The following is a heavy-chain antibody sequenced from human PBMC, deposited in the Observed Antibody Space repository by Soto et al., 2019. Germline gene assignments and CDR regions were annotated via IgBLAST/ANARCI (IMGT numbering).Heavy chain of an antibody. J-gene: IGHJ4*02. CDR2: MSFDGNKK. Sequence: PGGSLRLSCAASGFTLKNYGMHWVRQAPGKGLEWVALMSFDGNKKYYLDSVKGRFTISRDNSKSTVYLQMNSLGVEDTAIYYCARVSFDCSGGSCYIFDYWGQGTRVTVSS. D-gene: IGHD2-15*01. CDR1: GFTLKNYG. CDR3: ARVSFDCSGGSCYIFDY. V-gene: IGHV3-33*01.